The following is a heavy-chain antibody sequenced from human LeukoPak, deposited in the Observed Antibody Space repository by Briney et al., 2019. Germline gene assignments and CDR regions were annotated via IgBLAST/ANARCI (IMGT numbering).Heavy chain of an antibody. J-gene: IGHJ6*02. CDR1: GFSLSGYT. Sequence: GGSLKLSCAASGFSLSGYTMHWVRQASGKGLEWVGRIRSKANTYATAYAPSVEGRFTISRDDLKNTAYLQMNSLKTEDTAVYYCTSPIHYGDYDYFYGLDVWGQGTTITVSS. CDR2: IRSKANTYAT. CDR3: TSPIHYGDYDYFYGLDV. V-gene: IGHV3-73*01. D-gene: IGHD4-17*01.